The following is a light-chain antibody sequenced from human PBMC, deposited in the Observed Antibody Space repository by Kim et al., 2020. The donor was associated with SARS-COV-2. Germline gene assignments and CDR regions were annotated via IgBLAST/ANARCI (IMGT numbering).Light chain of an antibody. V-gene: IGLV3-19*01. CDR1: SRRKYY. CDR2: LKN. J-gene: IGLJ2*01. Sequence: ALGKTGKIACRGDSRRKYYATGCQQKPGQAPLLLIYLKNKRPPGIPDRFSGSGSGNRASLTIAGAQAEDEAAYYCASRDTSSNQWIFGGGTQLTVL. CDR3: ASRDTSSNQWI.